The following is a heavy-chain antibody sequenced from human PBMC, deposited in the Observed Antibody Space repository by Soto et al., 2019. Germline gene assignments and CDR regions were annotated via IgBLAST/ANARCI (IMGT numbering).Heavy chain of an antibody. Sequence: PGGSLRLSCAASGFTFSNAWMSWVRQAPGKGLEWVGRIKSKTDGGTTDYAAPVKGRFTISRDDSKNTLYLQMNSLKTEDTAVYYCTSLGLWFGAFFYYYYGMDVWGQGTRVTVSS. CDR3: TSLGLWFGAFFYYYYGMDV. J-gene: IGHJ6*02. D-gene: IGHD3-10*01. CDR1: GFTFSNAW. V-gene: IGHV3-15*01. CDR2: IKSKTDGGTT.